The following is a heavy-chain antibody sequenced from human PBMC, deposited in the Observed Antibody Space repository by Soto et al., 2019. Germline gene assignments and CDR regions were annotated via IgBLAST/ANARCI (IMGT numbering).Heavy chain of an antibody. J-gene: IGHJ4*02. Sequence: QVQLVESGGGVIQPGRSLRLSCAASGFTFSTSAMHWVRQAPGKGLEWMTVISYDGSKSHYADSVKGRFTISRDNSTNTLYLQMNSLRADDTALYYCARDSYSSGYLCSPRDWGQGGQVTVSS. D-gene: IGHD5-18*01. CDR2: ISYDGSKS. CDR1: GFTFSTSA. V-gene: IGHV3-30-3*01. CDR3: ARDSYSSGYLCSPRD.